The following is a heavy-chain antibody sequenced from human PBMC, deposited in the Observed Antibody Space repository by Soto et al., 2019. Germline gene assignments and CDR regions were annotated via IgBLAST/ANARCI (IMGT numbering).Heavy chain of an antibody. Sequence: QVQLQQWGAGLLKPSETLSLTCAVYGGSFSGYYWSWIRQPPGKGLEWIGEINHSGSTNYNPSLKSRVTISVDTSKNHFSLKLSSVTAADTALYYCARGRGFDIWGQGPMVTVSS. V-gene: IGHV4-34*01. CDR3: ARGRGFDI. CDR2: INHSGST. D-gene: IGHD5-12*01. J-gene: IGHJ3*02. CDR1: GGSFSGYY.